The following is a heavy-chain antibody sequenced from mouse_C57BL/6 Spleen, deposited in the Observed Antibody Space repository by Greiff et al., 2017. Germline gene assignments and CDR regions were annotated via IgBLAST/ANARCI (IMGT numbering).Heavy chain of an antibody. V-gene: IGHV1-64*01. Sequence: QVQLQQSGAELVKPGASVKLSCKASGYTFTSYWMHWVKQRPGQGLEWIGMIHPNSGSTNYNEKFTSKATLTVDKSSSSAYMQLRSLTSEDSAVYYCARDYYYGSSQDYDAMDYWGQGTSVTVSS. CDR2: IHPNSGST. D-gene: IGHD1-1*01. CDR3: ARDYYYGSSQDYDAMDY. CDR1: GYTFTSYW. J-gene: IGHJ4*01.